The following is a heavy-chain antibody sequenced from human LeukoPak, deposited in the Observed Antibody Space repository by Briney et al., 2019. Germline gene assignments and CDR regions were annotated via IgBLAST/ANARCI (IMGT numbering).Heavy chain of an antibody. D-gene: IGHD6-19*01. CDR1: GFTFSSYW. Sequence: GGSLRLSCAASGFTFSSYWMNWVRQAPGKGLEWVANIRQDGSEKYYVDSVKGRFTISRDNAKNSLYLQMNSLRAEDTAVYYCARGGRNSGWYGRDFDYWGQGTLVSVSS. V-gene: IGHV3-7*01. J-gene: IGHJ4*02. CDR3: ARGGRNSGWYGRDFDY. CDR2: IRQDGSEK.